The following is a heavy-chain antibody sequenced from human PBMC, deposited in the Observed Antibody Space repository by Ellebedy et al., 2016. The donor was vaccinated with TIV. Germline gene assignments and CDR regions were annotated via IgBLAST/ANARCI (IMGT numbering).Heavy chain of an antibody. CDR3: AKESGSGSYYFWGGAFDY. V-gene: IGHV3-23*01. D-gene: IGHD3-10*01. CDR1: GFTFSSYA. CDR2: ISGSGGST. Sequence: GGSLRLXCAASGFTFSSYAMSWVRQAPGKGLEWVSAISGSGGSTYYADSVKGRFTISRDNSKNTLYLQMNSLRAEDTAVYYCAKESGSGSYYFWGGAFDYWGQGTLITVSS. J-gene: IGHJ4*02.